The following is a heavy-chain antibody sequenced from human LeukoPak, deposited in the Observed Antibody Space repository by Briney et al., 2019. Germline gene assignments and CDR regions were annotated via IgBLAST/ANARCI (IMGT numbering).Heavy chain of an antibody. V-gene: IGHV3-23*01. Sequence: GGSLRLSCVASGFTFSNYAMSWVRQAPGKGLEWVSAITGSGTNRYYADSLKGRLTTSRDNSKNTVFLQMNSLRHEDTAIYYCVIWGDYDVLTGYYVPDYWGQGTLVTVAS. D-gene: IGHD3-9*01. CDR1: GFTFSNYA. CDR3: VIWGDYDVLTGYYVPDY. CDR2: ITGSGTNR. J-gene: IGHJ4*02.